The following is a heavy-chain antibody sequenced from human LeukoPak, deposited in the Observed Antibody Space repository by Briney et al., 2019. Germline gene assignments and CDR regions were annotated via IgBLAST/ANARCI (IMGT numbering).Heavy chain of an antibody. J-gene: IGHJ3*02. CDR1: GFTFSSYS. CDR2: ISSSSSYI. V-gene: IGHV3-21*01. CDR3: ASGTIVGAISALWTGNDAFDI. D-gene: IGHD1-26*01. Sequence: PGGSLRLSCAASGFTFSSYSMNWVRQAPGKGLEWVSSISSSSSYIYYADSVKGRFTISRDNAKSSLYLQMNSLRAEDTAVYYCASGTIVGAISALWTGNDAFDIWGQGTMVTVSS.